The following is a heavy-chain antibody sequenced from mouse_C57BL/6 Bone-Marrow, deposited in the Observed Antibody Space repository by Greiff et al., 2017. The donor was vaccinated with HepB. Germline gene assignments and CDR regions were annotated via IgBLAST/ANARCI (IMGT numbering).Heavy chain of an antibody. CDR1: GYTFTSYW. Sequence: VQLQQPGAELVKPGASVTLSCKASGYTFTSYWMHWVNQRPGQGLEWIGMIHPNSGSTNYNEKFKSKATLTVDKSSSTAYMQLSSLTSEDSAVYYCARDDGYHDWYFDVWGTGTTVTVSS. CDR3: ARDDGYHDWYFDV. D-gene: IGHD2-3*01. J-gene: IGHJ1*03. V-gene: IGHV1-64*01. CDR2: IHPNSGST.